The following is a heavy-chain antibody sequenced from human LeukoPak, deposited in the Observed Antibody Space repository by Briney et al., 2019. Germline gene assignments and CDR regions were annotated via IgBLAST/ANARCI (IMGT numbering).Heavy chain of an antibody. Sequence: SSETVSLTCTVSGASVSNNNYYWGWIRQSPGKGLEWIASIYYSGSTYYNPSLKSRVTISVDTSKNQFSLKLSSVTAADTAVYYCARLQLLNMVLGSYYFDYWGQGTLVTVSS. CDR2: IYYSGST. CDR1: GASVSNNNYY. CDR3: ARLQLLNMVLGSYYFDY. V-gene: IGHV4-39*07. D-gene: IGHD3-10*01. J-gene: IGHJ4*02.